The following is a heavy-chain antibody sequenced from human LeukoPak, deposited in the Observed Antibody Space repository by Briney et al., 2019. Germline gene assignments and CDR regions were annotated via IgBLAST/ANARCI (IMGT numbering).Heavy chain of an antibody. V-gene: IGHV3-7*01. CDR2: IKQDGSEK. J-gene: IGHJ6*03. CDR1: GFTFSSYW. CDR3: ARDYGVYYDFWSGYPDYYYYMDV. Sequence: PGGSLRPSCAASGFTFSSYWMSWVRQAPGKGLEWVANIKQDGSEKYYVDSVKGRFTISRDNAKNSLYLQMNSLRAEDTAVYYCARDYGVYYDFWSGYPDYYYYMDVWGKGTTVTVSS. D-gene: IGHD3-3*01.